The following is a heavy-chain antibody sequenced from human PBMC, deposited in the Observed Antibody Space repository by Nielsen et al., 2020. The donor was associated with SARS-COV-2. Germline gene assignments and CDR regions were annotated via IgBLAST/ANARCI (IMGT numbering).Heavy chain of an antibody. D-gene: IGHD1-14*01. CDR1: GYTFLKSW. CDR2: VFPGDSVI. Sequence: GESLKISCKGLGYTFLKSWVAWVRQMPGKGLEWMGMVFPGDSVIRYSPAFEGQVVISVGTSVNTAYLQWRRLKASDTATYFCARMTSRYFDFWGQGTLVTVSS. J-gene: IGHJ5*01. V-gene: IGHV5-51*06. CDR3: ARMTSRYFDF.